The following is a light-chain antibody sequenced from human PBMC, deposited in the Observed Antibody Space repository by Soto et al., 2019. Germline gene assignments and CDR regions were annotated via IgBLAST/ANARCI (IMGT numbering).Light chain of an antibody. CDR1: QGISSY. J-gene: IGKJ2*01. V-gene: IGKV1-9*01. Sequence: DIQLTQSPSFLSASVGDRVTITCRASQGISSYFAWYQQKPGKAPKLLIYAASTLQSGVPSRFSGSGSGTEFTLTISSLQPEYFATYYCQQLNSSPYTFGQGTKLEIK. CDR2: AAS. CDR3: QQLNSSPYT.